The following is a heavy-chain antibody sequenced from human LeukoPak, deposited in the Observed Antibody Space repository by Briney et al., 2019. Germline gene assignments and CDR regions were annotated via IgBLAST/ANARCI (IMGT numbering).Heavy chain of an antibody. CDR1: GFTFSSYE. CDR3: ARDLFYDSSGYFGY. CDR2: ISSSGSTI. V-gene: IGHV3-48*03. Sequence: GGSLRLSCAASGFTFSSYEMNWVRQAPGKGLEWVSYISSSGSTIYYADSVKGRFTISRDNAKNSLYLQMNSLRAEDTAVYYCARDLFYDSSGYFGYWGQGTLVTVSS. J-gene: IGHJ4*02. D-gene: IGHD3-22*01.